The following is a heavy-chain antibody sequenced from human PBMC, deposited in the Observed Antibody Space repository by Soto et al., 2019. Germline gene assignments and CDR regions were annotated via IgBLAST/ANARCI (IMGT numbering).Heavy chain of an antibody. V-gene: IGHV3-23*01. CDR2: ISGSGGST. D-gene: IGHD6-19*01. CDR3: ATSISGYSSGWYRFFALDI. J-gene: IGHJ3*02. CDR1: GFTFSSYA. Sequence: QTGGSLRLSCAASGFTFSSYAMSWVRQAPGKGLEWVSAISGSGGSTYYADSVKGRFTISRDNSKNTLYLQMNSLRAEDTAVYYCATSISGYSSGWYRFFALDIWGQGTMVTVSS.